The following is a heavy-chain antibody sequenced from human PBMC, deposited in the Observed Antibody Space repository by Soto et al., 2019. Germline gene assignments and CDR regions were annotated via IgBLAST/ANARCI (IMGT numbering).Heavy chain of an antibody. CDR2: SRDKDNGYTT. CDR3: ARYQSAFYVDC. CDR1: GFTLSDHH. D-gene: IGHD3-16*02. V-gene: IGHV3-72*01. J-gene: IGHJ1*01. Sequence: SGGSLRLSCAASGFTLSDHHVDWVRQAPGKGLEWVGRSRDKDNGYTTEYAASVKGRFTISRDDSENSLYLQMNSLKTEDTAIYYCARYQSAFYVDCWGQGTQVTVSS.